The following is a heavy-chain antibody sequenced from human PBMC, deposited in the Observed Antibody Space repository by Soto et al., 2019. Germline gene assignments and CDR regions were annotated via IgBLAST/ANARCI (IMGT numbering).Heavy chain of an antibody. CDR3: ASLSYSYKYFDP. Sequence: SETLSLTFAVYGGTFSGYYCSWIRQPPGKGLELMGEVTHSGSTHFTPSLKSGVIISVDTSRNQVSLKLSSVTVAVTVVYYCASLSYSYKYFDPWGQGTLVTVSS. CDR1: GGTFSGYY. J-gene: IGHJ5*02. CDR2: VTHSGST. D-gene: IGHD1-20*01. V-gene: IGHV4-34*01.